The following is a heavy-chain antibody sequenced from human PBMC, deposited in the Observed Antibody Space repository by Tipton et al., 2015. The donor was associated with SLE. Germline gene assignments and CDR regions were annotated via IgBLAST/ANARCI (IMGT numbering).Heavy chain of an antibody. J-gene: IGHJ3*02. CDR2: IYYSGST. CDR3: ARDLIGESYSVADAFDI. D-gene: IGHD2-21*01. CDR1: GGSISSSSYY. V-gene: IGHV4-39*07. Sequence: TLSLTCTVSGGSISSSSYYWGWIRQPPGKGLEWIGSIYYSGSTYYNPSLKSRVTISVDTSKNQFSLKLSSVTAADTAVYYCARDLIGESYSVADAFDIWGQGTTVTVSS.